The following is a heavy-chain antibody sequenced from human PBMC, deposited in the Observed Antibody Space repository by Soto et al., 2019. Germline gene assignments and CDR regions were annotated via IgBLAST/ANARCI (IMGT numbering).Heavy chain of an antibody. CDR3: AKSYSSWDAFDI. V-gene: IGHV3-30*18. CDR2: ISYDGSNK. Sequence: QVQLVESGGGVVQPGRSLRLSCAASGFTFSNYGMHWVRQAPGKGLEWVAVISYDGSNKYYADSVKGRFTISRDNSKNTLYLQMNSLRAEDTAVYYCAKSYSSWDAFDIWSQGTMVTVSS. D-gene: IGHD6-19*01. J-gene: IGHJ3*02. CDR1: GFTFSNYG.